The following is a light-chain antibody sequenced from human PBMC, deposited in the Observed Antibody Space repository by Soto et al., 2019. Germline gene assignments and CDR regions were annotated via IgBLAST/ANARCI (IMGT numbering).Light chain of an antibody. Sequence: DIQMTQSPSSRSASVGDRVTITCRASQDIGYFLTWYQQKPGKAPNLLIYAASTLQSGVPSRFSGSGSGTDFTLTIGSLQPEDFGIYYCQQSYNIPPTFGQGTKVEI. CDR2: AAS. CDR1: QDIGYF. V-gene: IGKV1-39*01. J-gene: IGKJ1*01. CDR3: QQSYNIPPT.